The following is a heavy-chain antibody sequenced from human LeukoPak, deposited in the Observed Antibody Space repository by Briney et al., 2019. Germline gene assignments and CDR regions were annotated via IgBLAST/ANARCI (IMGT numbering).Heavy chain of an antibody. V-gene: IGHV3-74*01. CDR1: GFTLSTYW. CDR3: ARGDYDFWSAYYFDY. J-gene: IGHJ4*02. CDR2: IKSDGSST. Sequence: GGSLRLSCAASGFTLSTYWMHWVRQGSGKGLVWVSHIKSDGSSTSYAGSVKGRFTISRDNAKNTLYLQMNSLRAEDTAVYYCARGDYDFWSAYYFDYWGQGTLVTVSS. D-gene: IGHD3-3*01.